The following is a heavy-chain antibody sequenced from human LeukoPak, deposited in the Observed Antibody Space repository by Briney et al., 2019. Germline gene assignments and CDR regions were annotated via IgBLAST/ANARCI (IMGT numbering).Heavy chain of an antibody. Sequence: GRSLRLSCAASGFTFSSYAMHWVRQAPGKGLEWVAVISYDGSNKYYADSVKGRFTTSRDNSKNTLYLQMNSLRAEDTAVYYCARECGGSGYYFDYWGQGTLVTVSS. CDR1: GFTFSSYA. D-gene: IGHD2-15*01. V-gene: IGHV3-30-3*01. CDR3: ARECGGSGYYFDY. CDR2: ISYDGSNK. J-gene: IGHJ4*02.